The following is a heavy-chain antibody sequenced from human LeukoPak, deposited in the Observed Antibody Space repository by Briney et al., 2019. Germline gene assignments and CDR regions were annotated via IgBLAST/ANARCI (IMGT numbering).Heavy chain of an antibody. CDR1: GYTFTGNY. J-gene: IGHJ4*02. Sequence: ASVKVSCKASGYTFTGNYMRWVRQAPGQGLEYMGYIDPNSGGTYYIQKFQGRVTMTRDMSINTAYVELSSLTSDDTAVYYCARGGGTVAPAPWVPFAYWGQGTLVTVSS. D-gene: IGHD4-11*01. V-gene: IGHV1-2*02. CDR2: IDPNSGGT. CDR3: ARGGGTVAPAPWVPFAY.